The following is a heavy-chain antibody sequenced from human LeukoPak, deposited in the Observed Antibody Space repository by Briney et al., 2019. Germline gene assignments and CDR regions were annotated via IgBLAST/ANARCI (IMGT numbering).Heavy chain of an antibody. J-gene: IGHJ4*02. V-gene: IGHV3-23*01. CDR1: GFTFSSYA. CDR2: ISGSVGST. Sequence: GSLRLSCAASGFTFSSYAMSWVRQAPGQGLEWVSAISGSVGSTYYADSVKGRFTISRDNSKNTLYLQMNSLRAEDTAVYYCAKDSDPLGELSSLFDYWGQGTLVTVSS. CDR3: AKDSDPLGELSSLFDY. D-gene: IGHD3-16*02.